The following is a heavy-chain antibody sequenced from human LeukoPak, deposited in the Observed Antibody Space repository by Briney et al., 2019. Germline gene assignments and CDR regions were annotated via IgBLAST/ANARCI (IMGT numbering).Heavy chain of an antibody. CDR3: AKDGGEYYDILTGYYPRLYYMDV. CDR1: GFTFSDYY. CDR2: ISGSGGST. D-gene: IGHD3-9*01. Sequence: GGSLRLSCAASGFTFSDYYMSWVRQAPGKGLEWVSAISGSGGSTYYADSVKGRFTISRDNSKNTLYLQMNSLRAEDTAVYYCAKDGGEYYDILTGYYPRLYYMDVWGKGTTVTISS. J-gene: IGHJ6*03. V-gene: IGHV3-23*01.